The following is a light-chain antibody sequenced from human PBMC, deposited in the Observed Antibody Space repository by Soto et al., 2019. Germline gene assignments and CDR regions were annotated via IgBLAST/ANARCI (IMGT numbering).Light chain of an antibody. CDR1: SSDVGSYNL. V-gene: IGLV2-23*01. CDR2: EGS. J-gene: IGLJ1*01. Sequence: QSVLTQPASVSGSPGQSITISCTGTSSDVGSYNLVSWYQQHPGKAPKLMIYEGSKRPSGVSNRFSGSKPGNTASLTISGLQAEGEADYHCCSYAGSSVYAFGTGTKVTVL. CDR3: CSYAGSSVYA.